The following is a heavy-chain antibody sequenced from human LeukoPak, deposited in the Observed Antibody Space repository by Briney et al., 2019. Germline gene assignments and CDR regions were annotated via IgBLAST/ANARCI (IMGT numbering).Heavy chain of an antibody. CDR1: GFTFSSYA. V-gene: IGHV3-23*01. J-gene: IGHJ4*02. CDR3: AKASAMIVVVSKHFDY. Sequence: GGSLRLSCAASGFTFSSYAMSWVRQAPGKGLEWVSAISGSGGSTYYADSVKGRFTISRDNSKNTLYLQMKSLRAEDTAVYYCAKASAMIVVVSKHFDYWGQGTLVTVSS. CDR2: ISGSGGST. D-gene: IGHD3-22*01.